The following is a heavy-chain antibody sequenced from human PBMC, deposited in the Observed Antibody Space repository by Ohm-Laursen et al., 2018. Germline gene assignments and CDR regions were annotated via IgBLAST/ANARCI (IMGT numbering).Heavy chain of an antibody. Sequence: SLRLSCAASGFTFSTYGMHWVRQAPGKGLEWVALTSSDGSNKYYADSVKGRFTISRDNSKNTLYLQMNSLRAEDTAVYYCAKDGSPDIVVVPAAISPYYYYYGMDVWGQGTTVTVSS. CDR3: AKDGSPDIVVVPAAISPYYYYYGMDV. J-gene: IGHJ6*02. CDR1: GFTFSTYG. D-gene: IGHD2-2*02. V-gene: IGHV3-30*18. CDR2: TSSDGSNK.